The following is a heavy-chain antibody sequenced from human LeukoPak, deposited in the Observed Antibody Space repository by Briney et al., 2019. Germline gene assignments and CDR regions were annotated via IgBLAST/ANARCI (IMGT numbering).Heavy chain of an antibody. CDR3: ARDMDYGSGSPESY. V-gene: IGHV3-21*01. D-gene: IGHD3-10*01. CDR2: ISSSSSYI. Sequence: PGGSLRLSCAASGFTFSSYVMSWVRQAPGKGLEWVSSISSSSSYIYYADSVKGRFTISRDNAKNSLYLQMNSLRAEDTAVYYCARDMDYGSGSPESYWGQGTLVTVSS. CDR1: GFTFSSYV. J-gene: IGHJ4*02.